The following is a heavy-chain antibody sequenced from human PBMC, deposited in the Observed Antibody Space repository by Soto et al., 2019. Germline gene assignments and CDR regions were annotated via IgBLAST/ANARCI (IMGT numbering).Heavy chain of an antibody. CDR3: ARDEGFTYYYDSSGYSCDAFDI. Sequence: ASVKVSCKASGYTFTSYGISWVRQAPGQGLEWMGWISAYNGNTNYAQKLQGRVTITTDTSTSTAYMELRSLRSDDTAVYYCARDEGFTYYYDSSGYSCDAFDIWG. D-gene: IGHD3-22*01. V-gene: IGHV1-18*01. CDR2: ISAYNGNT. J-gene: IGHJ3*02. CDR1: GYTFTSYG.